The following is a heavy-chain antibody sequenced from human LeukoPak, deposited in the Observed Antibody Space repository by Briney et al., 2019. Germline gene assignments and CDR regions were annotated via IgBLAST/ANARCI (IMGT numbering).Heavy chain of an antibody. CDR2: INHSGST. CDR3: ARVVAAAADWYFDL. CDR1: GGSFSGYY. D-gene: IGHD6-13*01. Sequence: SETLSLTCAVYGGSFSGYYWSWIRQPPGKGLEWIGEINHSGSTYYNPSLKSRVTISVDRSKNQFSLKLSSVTAADTAVYYCARVVAAAADWYFDLWGRGTLVTVSS. V-gene: IGHV4-34*01. J-gene: IGHJ2*01.